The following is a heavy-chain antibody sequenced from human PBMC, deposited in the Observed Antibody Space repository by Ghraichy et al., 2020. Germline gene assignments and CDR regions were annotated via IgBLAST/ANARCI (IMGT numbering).Heavy chain of an antibody. CDR2: ISSSSSTI. Sequence: GGSLRLSCAASGFTFSSYSMNWVRQAPGKGLEWVSYISSSSSTIYYADSVKGRFTISRDNAKNSLYLQMNSLRDEDTAVYYCARDNSFLGGDYVGDTTDYWGQGTLVTVSS. CDR3: ARDNSFLGGDYVGDTTDY. V-gene: IGHV3-48*02. J-gene: IGHJ4*02. CDR1: GFTFSSYS. D-gene: IGHD2-21*02.